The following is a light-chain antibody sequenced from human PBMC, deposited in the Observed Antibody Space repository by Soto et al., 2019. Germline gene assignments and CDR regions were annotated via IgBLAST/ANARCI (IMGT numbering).Light chain of an antibody. CDR1: RSDVGAFPY. CDR2: DVN. CDR3: SSYTTSATPV. J-gene: IGLJ3*02. V-gene: IGLV2-14*01. Sequence: QSALTQPASVSGSPGQSITISCTGTRSDVGAFPYVSWYQQHPGKAPKILIYDVNNRPSGASDRFSGSKSGNTASLTISGLQAEDEADYYCSSYTTSATPVFGGGTKLTVL.